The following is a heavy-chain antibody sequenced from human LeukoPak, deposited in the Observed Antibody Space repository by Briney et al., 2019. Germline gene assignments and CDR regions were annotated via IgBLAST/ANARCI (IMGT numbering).Heavy chain of an antibody. J-gene: IGHJ3*02. V-gene: IGHV7-4-1*02. Sequence: GASVKVSRKASGYTLTSYALNWVRQAPGQGLEWMGWIKTNTGNPTYAQGFTGRFVFSLDTSVSTAYLQISSLKAEDTAVYYCARDSGIASFAFDIWGQGTMVTVSS. D-gene: IGHD3-10*01. CDR1: GYTLTSYA. CDR2: IKTNTGNP. CDR3: ARDSGIASFAFDI.